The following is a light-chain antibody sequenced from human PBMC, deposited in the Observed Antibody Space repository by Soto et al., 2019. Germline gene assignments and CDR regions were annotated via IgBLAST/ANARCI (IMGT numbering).Light chain of an antibody. CDR2: AAS. CDR3: LQYYNFSWT. J-gene: IGKJ1*01. Sequence: IQMTQSPSSLSASVGDRVTISCRASQDIRNTLAWYQQKPGEAPKLMIFAASNLQSGVPSRFSGSGSVTDFTLAITGLQPEDVATYYCLQYYNFSWTLGQGTKVDIK. V-gene: IGKV1-6*01. CDR1: QDIRNT.